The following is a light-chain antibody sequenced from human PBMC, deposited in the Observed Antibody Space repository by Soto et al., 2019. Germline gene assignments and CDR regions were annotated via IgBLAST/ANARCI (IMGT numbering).Light chain of an antibody. Sequence: DIQMTQSPSALSASVGDRVTITCRASQSISSWLAWYQQKPAEAPKLLIYEASTLESGVSSRFSGSGSGTEFTLTISSLQPDDFATYYCQQYYSYPLTFGGGPKVEIK. CDR2: EAS. CDR1: QSISSW. CDR3: QQYYSYPLT. J-gene: IGKJ4*01. V-gene: IGKV1-5*03.